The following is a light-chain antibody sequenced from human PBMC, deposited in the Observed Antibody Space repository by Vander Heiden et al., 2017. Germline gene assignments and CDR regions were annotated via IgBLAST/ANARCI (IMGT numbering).Light chain of an antibody. CDR3: QQYYSTPPIT. CDR1: QSVLYSSNNKNY. J-gene: IGKJ3*01. Sequence: DIVMTQSPDSLAVSLGERATINCKSSQSVLYSSNNKNYLAWYQQKPGQRPKLLIYWASTRESGVPDRFSGSGSGTDFTLTISSLQAEDVAVYYCQQYYSTPPITFGPGTKVDIK. CDR2: WAS. V-gene: IGKV4-1*01.